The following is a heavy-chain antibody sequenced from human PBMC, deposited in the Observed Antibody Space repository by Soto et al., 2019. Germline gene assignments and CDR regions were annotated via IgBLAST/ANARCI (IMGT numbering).Heavy chain of an antibody. CDR1: GGSISSYY. Sequence: SETLSLTCTVSGGSISSYYWSWIRQPPGKGLEWIGYIYYSGSTNYNPSLKSRVTISVDTSKNQFSLKLSSVTAADTAVYYCARARAAAGYYYYYYGMDVWGQGTTVTVSS. CDR3: ARARAAAGYYYYYYGMDV. V-gene: IGHV4-59*01. CDR2: IYYSGST. D-gene: IGHD6-13*01. J-gene: IGHJ6*02.